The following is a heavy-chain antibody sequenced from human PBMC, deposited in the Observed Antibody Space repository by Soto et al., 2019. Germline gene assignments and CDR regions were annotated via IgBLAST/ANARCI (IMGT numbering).Heavy chain of an antibody. CDR1: GFTFSNYG. J-gene: IGHJ6*02. CDR3: AKLDEGGLQYAYYAMDV. V-gene: IGHV3-30*18. D-gene: IGHD2-15*01. Sequence: QVHLVESGGGVVQPGRSPRLSCVVSGFTFSNYGMHWVRQAPGKGLEWVAVISYDGSNKYYADSVKGRFTISRDNSKNTLYLQMTSLRTEDTALYYCAKLDEGGLQYAYYAMDVWGQGTTVTVSS. CDR2: ISYDGSNK.